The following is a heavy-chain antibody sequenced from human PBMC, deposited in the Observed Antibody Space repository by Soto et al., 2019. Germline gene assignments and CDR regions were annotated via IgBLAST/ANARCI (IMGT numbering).Heavy chain of an antibody. CDR2: IIPIFGTA. V-gene: IGHV1-69*01. CDR3: ARDRHGYNVFDY. D-gene: IGHD5-12*01. CDR1: GGTFSSYA. J-gene: IGHJ4*02. Sequence: QVQLVQSGAEVKKPGSSVKVSCKASGGTFSSYAISWVRQAPGQGLEWMGGIIPIFGTADYAQKFQGRVTITADESTSTAYMELSRLRSEDTAVYYCARDRHGYNVFDYWGQGTLVTVSS.